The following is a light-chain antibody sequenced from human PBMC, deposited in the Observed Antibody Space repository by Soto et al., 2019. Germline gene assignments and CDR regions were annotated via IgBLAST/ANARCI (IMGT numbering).Light chain of an antibody. CDR1: QSLLHSNGYNY. Sequence: DIVMTQSPLSLPVTPGEPASISCRSSQSLLHSNGYNYLDWYLQKPGQSPQLLIYLGSNRGSGVPDRFSGSGSGHDFTLKISRVEAEDVGVYYCMQALQTSYTFGQGTKLEIK. CDR2: LGS. V-gene: IGKV2-28*01. CDR3: MQALQTSYT. J-gene: IGKJ2*01.